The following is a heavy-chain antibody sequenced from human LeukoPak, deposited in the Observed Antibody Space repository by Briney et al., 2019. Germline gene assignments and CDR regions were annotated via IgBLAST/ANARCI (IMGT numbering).Heavy chain of an antibody. CDR2: VYYSGTT. J-gene: IGHJ4*02. V-gene: IGHV4-39*07. Sequence: SETLSLTCNVSGGSISTSNYYWGWIRQAPGKGLEWIGTVYYSGTTYYNPSLKSRVTISVDTSKNQFSLKLSSVTAADTAIIYCARGRLWLGYFDYWGQGTLPTVSS. CDR1: GGSISTSNYY. D-gene: IGHD3-10*01. CDR3: ARGRLWLGYFDY.